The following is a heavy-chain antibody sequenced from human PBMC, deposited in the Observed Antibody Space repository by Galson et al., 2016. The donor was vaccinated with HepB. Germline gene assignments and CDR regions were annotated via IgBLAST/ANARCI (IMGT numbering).Heavy chain of an antibody. D-gene: IGHD2-15*01. CDR1: GFTFRRYS. CDR3: ARVDHGVAPSDHYYVMDV. J-gene: IGHJ6*02. CDR2: ISSSSGAI. V-gene: IGHV3-48*02. Sequence: SLRLSCAVSGFTFRRYSMNWVRQATGKGLEWVSYISSSSGAIYYPDSVKGRFTISRDKSKNSLFLQMNRLRDADTAVYYCARVDHGVAPSDHYYVMDVWGQGTTVTVSS.